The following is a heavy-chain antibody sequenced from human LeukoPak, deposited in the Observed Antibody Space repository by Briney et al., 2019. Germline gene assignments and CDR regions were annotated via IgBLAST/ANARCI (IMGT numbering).Heavy chain of an antibody. D-gene: IGHD2-21*02. Sequence: SETLSLTCTVSGDSFTSYYWSWIRQPPGKGLEWIGHIYYSGHTNYNPSLKSRVTISVDTSKNQFSLKLSSVTAADTAVYYCASQHLLLYYFDYWGQGTLVTVSS. V-gene: IGHV4-59*01. CDR3: ASQHLLLYYFDY. CDR1: GDSFTSYY. J-gene: IGHJ4*02. CDR2: IYYSGHT.